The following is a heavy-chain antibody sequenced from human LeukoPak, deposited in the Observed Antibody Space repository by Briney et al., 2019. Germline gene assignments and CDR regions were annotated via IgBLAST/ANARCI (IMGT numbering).Heavy chain of an antibody. CDR2: IYCSGST. V-gene: IGHV4-59*01. D-gene: IGHD2-2*01. CDR1: GGSISSYY. Sequence: SETLSLTCTVSGGSISSYYWSWIRQPPGKGLEWIGYIYCSGSTNYNPSLKSRVTISVDTSKNQFSLKLSSVTAADTAVYYCARGLGYCSSTSCYTYYYYMDVWGKGTTVTVSS. CDR3: ARGLGYCSSTSCYTYYYYMDV. J-gene: IGHJ6*03.